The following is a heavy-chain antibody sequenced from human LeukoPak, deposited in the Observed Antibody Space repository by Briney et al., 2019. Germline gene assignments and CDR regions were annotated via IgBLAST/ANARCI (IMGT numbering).Heavy chain of an antibody. CDR2: INQDGSDK. D-gene: IGHD2-2*01. Sequence: GGSLRLSCAASGLAFSNCWMSWVRQVPGKGLEWVANINQDGSDKYYMDSVKGRFTISRDNAKNSVFLQMNSLRAEETAVYYYASRYCSTPTFPYVGVFDYWGQGTLVTVSS. CDR1: GLAFSNCW. J-gene: IGHJ4*02. V-gene: IGHV3-7*01. CDR3: ASRYCSTPTFPYVGVFDY.